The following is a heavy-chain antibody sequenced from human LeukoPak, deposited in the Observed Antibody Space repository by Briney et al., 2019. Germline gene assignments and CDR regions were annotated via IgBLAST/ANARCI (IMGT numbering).Heavy chain of an antibody. Sequence: GGSLRLSCAASGFTFSSYAMSWVRQAPGKGLEWVSAISGSGGSTYYADSVKGRFTISRDNSKNTLYLQMNSLRAEDTAVYYCASRLGGSTLEPYFDYWGQGTLVTVSS. D-gene: IGHD2-2*01. CDR1: GFTFSSYA. CDR3: ASRLGGSTLEPYFDY. CDR2: ISGSGGST. V-gene: IGHV3-23*01. J-gene: IGHJ4*02.